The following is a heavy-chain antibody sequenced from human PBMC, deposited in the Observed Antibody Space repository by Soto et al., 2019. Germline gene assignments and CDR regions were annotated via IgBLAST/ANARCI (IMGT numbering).Heavy chain of an antibody. D-gene: IGHD2-21*02. CDR3: AKGVATAVPALDY. J-gene: IGHJ4*02. CDR2: VSWNSGAK. CDR1: GFSFDDFV. Sequence: GGSLRLSCVASGFSFDDFVVNWVRQRPGKGLEWVSSVSWNSGAKLYADSVKGRFAISRDSAKKSVYLQMNSLRPDDTAFYYCAKGVATAVPALDYWGQGTLVTVSS. V-gene: IGHV3-9*01.